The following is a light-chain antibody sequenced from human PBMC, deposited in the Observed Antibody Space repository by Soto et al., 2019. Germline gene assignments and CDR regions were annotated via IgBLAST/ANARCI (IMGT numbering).Light chain of an antibody. Sequence: TVMTQSPDPRSVSPGASATLSGRARQDVSTNLAWFQQKPGQTHRLVLYGASKRATGIPARFSGSGSGRHFTLTISSLQSEDFGVYYCQHYNNWPPYSFGQGTKVEIK. J-gene: IGKJ2*03. CDR2: GAS. CDR1: QDVSTN. V-gene: IGKV3-15*01. CDR3: QHYNNWPPYS.